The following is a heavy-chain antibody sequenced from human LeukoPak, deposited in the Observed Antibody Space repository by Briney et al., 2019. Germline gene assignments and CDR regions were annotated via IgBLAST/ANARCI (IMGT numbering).Heavy chain of an antibody. J-gene: IGHJ6*03. CDR1: GFTFSSYG. Sequence: QAGGSLRLSCAASGFTFSSYGMHWVRQAPGKGLEWVAFIRYDGSNKYYADSVKGRFTISRDNSKNTLYLQMNSLRAEDTAIYYCAKRDFGYSGYDLVYYYYMDVWGKGTTVTVSS. V-gene: IGHV3-30*02. CDR3: AKRDFGYSGYDLVYYYYMDV. D-gene: IGHD5-12*01. CDR2: IRYDGSNK.